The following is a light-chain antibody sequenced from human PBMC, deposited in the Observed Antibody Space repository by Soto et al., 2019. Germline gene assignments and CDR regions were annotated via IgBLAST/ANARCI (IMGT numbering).Light chain of an antibody. J-gene: IGKJ1*01. CDR2: GAS. Sequence: EIVMTQSPGTLSVSPGERAALSCRASQGVSSNLAWYQQKPGQSPRLLIYGASTRATGIPARFSGSGSGTEFTLTISSLQSEDFALYYCQQRYNWPPTFGQGTKV. CDR1: QGVSSN. CDR3: QQRYNWPPT. V-gene: IGKV3-15*01.